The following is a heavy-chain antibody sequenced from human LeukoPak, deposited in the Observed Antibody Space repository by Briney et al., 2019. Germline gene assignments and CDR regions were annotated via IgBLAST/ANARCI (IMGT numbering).Heavy chain of an antibody. D-gene: IGHD3-10*01. Sequence: GGSPRLSCAASGFIFTNHAMTWVRQAPGKGLEWVSGISGSGGSTYYAGSVKGRFTISRDNSKNTLYMQMNSLRAEETAVYYCAKGFRSGTYPLDYWGQGTLVTVSS. CDR2: ISGSGGST. V-gene: IGHV3-23*01. J-gene: IGHJ4*02. CDR3: AKGFRSGTYPLDY. CDR1: GFIFTNHA.